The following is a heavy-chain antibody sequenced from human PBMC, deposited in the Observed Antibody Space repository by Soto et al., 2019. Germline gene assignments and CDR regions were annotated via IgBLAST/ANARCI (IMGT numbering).Heavy chain of an antibody. D-gene: IGHD5-18*01. CDR2: IYYSGST. J-gene: IGHJ5*02. CDR1: GGSISSSSYY. CDR3: ARIQLWFNVNWFDP. Sequence: SETLSLTCTVSGGSISSSSYYWGWIRQPPGKGLEWIGSIYYSGSTYYNPSLKSRVTISVDTSKNQFSLKLSSVTAADTAVYYCARIQLWFNVNWFDPWGQGTLVTVSS. V-gene: IGHV4-39*01.